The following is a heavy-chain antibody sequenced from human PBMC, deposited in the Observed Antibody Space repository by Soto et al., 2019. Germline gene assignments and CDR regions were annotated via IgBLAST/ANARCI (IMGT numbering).Heavy chain of an antibody. V-gene: IGHV3-30*18. J-gene: IGHJ4*02. CDR3: AKDNPTIAY. D-gene: IGHD1-1*01. CDR2: ISYDGSNK. CDR1: GFTFSSSC. Sequence: PGGALRLSRAAPGFTFSSSCMHWVRQAPGKGPEWVAIISYDGSNKYYADSVEGRFTISRDNSKNTLFLQMNSLRPEDTAVYFCAKDNPTIAYWGQGTLVTVSS.